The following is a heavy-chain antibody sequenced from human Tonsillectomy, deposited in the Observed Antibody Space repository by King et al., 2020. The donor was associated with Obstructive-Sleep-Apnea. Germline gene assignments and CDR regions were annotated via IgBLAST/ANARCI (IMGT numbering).Heavy chain of an antibody. CDR1: GGSFSDYY. Sequence: VQLQQWGAGLLKPSETLSLTCAVFGGSFSDYYWSWIRQPPGKGLEWIGEINHSGSTNYNPSLKSRVAVSADTSKNQFSLKLSSVTAADTPVYYCARGSGAAAVNWFDPWGQGTLVTVSS. D-gene: IGHD6-13*01. CDR2: INHSGST. CDR3: ARGSGAAAVNWFDP. J-gene: IGHJ5*02. V-gene: IGHV4-34*01.